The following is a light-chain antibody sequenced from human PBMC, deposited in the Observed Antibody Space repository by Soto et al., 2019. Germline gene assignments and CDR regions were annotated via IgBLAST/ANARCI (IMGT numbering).Light chain of an antibody. J-gene: IGLJ2*01. V-gene: IGLV2-14*03. CDR1: SSDIASYNY. Sequence: QSALTQPASVSGSLGQSITISCTGSSSDIASYNYVSWYQHHTGKAPKLLIYDVTNRPSGISNRISGSKSGITASLTISGLQAEDEADFYCSAYATGGIVLFGGGTKRTVL. CDR2: DVT. CDR3: SAYATGGIVL.